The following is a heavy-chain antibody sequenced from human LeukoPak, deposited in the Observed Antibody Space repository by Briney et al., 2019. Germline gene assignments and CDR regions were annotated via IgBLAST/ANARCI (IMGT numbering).Heavy chain of an antibody. CDR1: GFTFSNYN. Sequence: PGGSLTLSCAASGFTFSNYNMNWVRQAPGKGLEWVSSIDSSSSYVYYADSVRGRFIISRDNAKNSLSLQMNSLSAEDTAVYYCARDPNLVRDDYFDYWGQGTLVTVSS. CDR3: ARDPNLVRDDYFDY. J-gene: IGHJ4*02. V-gene: IGHV3-21*01. D-gene: IGHD2-8*01. CDR2: IDSSSSYV.